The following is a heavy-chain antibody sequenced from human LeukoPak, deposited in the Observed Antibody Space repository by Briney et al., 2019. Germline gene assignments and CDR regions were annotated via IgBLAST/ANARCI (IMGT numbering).Heavy chain of an antibody. V-gene: IGHV3-30*18. D-gene: IGHD4-23*01. J-gene: IGHJ4*02. Sequence: PGGSLRLSCAASGFTFSSYGMHWVRQAPGKGLEWVAVISYDGSNKYYADSVKGRFTISRVNSKNTLYLQMNSLRAEDTAVYYCAKDRATVVLFDYWGQGTLVTVSS. CDR3: AKDRATVVLFDY. CDR2: ISYDGSNK. CDR1: GFTFSSYG.